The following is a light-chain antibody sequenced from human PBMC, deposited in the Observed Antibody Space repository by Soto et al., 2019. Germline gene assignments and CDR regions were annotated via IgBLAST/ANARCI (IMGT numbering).Light chain of an antibody. V-gene: IGKV1-5*03. J-gene: IGKJ1*01. CDR3: QQYNSYSEA. CDR1: QSVTTW. Sequence: DIQMTQSPSTLSASVGDRDTITCRASQSVTTWLAWYQQKPGKAPKLLIYKASNLESGLPSRFTGSGSGTEFTLTISSLQSDDFATYYCQQYNSYSEAFGQGTKVDIK. CDR2: KAS.